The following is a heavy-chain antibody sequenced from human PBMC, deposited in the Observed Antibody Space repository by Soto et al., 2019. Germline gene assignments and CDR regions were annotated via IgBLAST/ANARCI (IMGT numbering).Heavy chain of an antibody. CDR3: ARAVTPYFGTWFDP. CDR2: ISHSGST. V-gene: IGHV4-30-2*06. CDR1: GDSISSASASRGTYS. D-gene: IGHD2-21*02. J-gene: IGHJ5*02. Sequence: QLHLLESGPGLVKPSQTLSLTCTVSGDSISSASASRGTYSWSWIRQSPGKGLEWLGHISHSGSTSYNPSLKSRISLSVDTSKNQFSLKLASVTAADTAIYYCARAVTPYFGTWFDPWGQGIWVTVSS.